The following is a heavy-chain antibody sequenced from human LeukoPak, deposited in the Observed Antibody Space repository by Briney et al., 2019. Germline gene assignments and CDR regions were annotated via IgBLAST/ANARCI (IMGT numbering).Heavy chain of an antibody. V-gene: IGHV3-11*04. J-gene: IGHJ6*03. CDR3: AKVSFHGDYYYYYYMDV. D-gene: IGHD4-17*01. Sequence: GGSLRLSCAASGFTFSDHFMSWIRQAPGKGLEWVSYISSSGSTIYYADSVKGRFTISRDNSKNTLYLQMNSLRAEDTAVYYCAKVSFHGDYYYYYYMDVWGKGTTVTISS. CDR1: GFTFSDHF. CDR2: ISSSGSTI.